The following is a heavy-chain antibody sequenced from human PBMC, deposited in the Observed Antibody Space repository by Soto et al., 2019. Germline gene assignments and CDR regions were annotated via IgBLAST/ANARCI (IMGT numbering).Heavy chain of an antibody. V-gene: IGHV1-69*08. CDR1: GGTFSSYT. D-gene: IGHD3-22*01. CDR2: IIPILGIA. Sequence: QVQLVQSGAEVKKPGSSVKVSCKASGGTFSSYTISWVRQAPGQGLEWMGRIIPILGIANYAQKFQGRVTITADKSTSTAYMELSSLRSEDTAVYYCARDLNRYYDSSGYIYWGQGTLVTVSS. CDR3: ARDLNRYYDSSGYIY. J-gene: IGHJ4*02.